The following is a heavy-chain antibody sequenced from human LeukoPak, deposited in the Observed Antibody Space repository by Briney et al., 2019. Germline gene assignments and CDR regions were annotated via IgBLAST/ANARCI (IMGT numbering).Heavy chain of an antibody. CDR3: AKTRPLDSSSWSHGDY. J-gene: IGHJ4*02. D-gene: IGHD6-13*01. CDR1: GFTFSSYA. Sequence: GGSLRLSCAASGFTFSSYAMSWVRQAPGRGLEWVSAISGSGDSTYYGDSVKGRFTISRDNSKNTLYLQMNSLRAEDTAVYYCAKTRPLDSSSWSHGDYWGQGTLVTVSS. V-gene: IGHV3-23*01. CDR2: ISGSGDST.